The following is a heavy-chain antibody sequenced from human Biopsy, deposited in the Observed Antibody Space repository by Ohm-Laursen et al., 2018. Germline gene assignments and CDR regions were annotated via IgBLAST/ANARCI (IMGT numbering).Heavy chain of an antibody. D-gene: IGHD2-8*01. J-gene: IGHJ4*02. V-gene: IGHV3-21*01. CDR1: GFTFKNYN. CDR2: ISASGNHI. CDR3: ARDGEAKYCKHGVCPSDF. Sequence: GSLRLSCAASGFTFKNYNMNWVRQAPGKGLEWVSSISASGNHIYYTDSVKGRFTVSRDNGKNSVYLQMNSLRVEDTAVYYCARDGEAKYCKHGVCPSDFWGQGTLVTVSS.